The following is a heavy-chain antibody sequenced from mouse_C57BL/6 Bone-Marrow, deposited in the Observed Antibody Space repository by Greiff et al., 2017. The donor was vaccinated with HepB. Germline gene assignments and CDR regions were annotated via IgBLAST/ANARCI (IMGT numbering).Heavy chain of an antibody. D-gene: IGHD1-1*01. Sequence: VQLQQSGPGLVQPSQSLSITCTVSGFSLNSYGVHWVRQSPGKGLEWLGVIWRGGSTDYTAAFMSRLSITKDNSKSQVFFKMNSLQADDTAIYYCAKGGLYYYGSSFAYWGQGTLVTVSA. CDR3: AKGGLYYYGSSFAY. CDR2: IWRGGST. J-gene: IGHJ3*01. V-gene: IGHV2-5*01. CDR1: GFSLNSYG.